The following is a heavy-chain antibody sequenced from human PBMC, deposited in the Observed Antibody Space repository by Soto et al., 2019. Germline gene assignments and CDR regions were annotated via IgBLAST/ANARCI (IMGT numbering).Heavy chain of an antibody. CDR3: ARQSTMVRGSNLWGYYYYYHAV. Sequence: SETLSLTCTVSGGSISSSSYYWGWIRQPPGKGLEWIGSIYYSGSTYYNPSLKSRVTISVDTSKNQFSLKLSSVTAADTAVYYCARQSTMVRGSNLWGYYYYYHAVWGKGTSVT. CDR2: IYYSGST. V-gene: IGHV4-39*01. J-gene: IGHJ6*03. CDR1: GGSISSSSYY. D-gene: IGHD3-10*01.